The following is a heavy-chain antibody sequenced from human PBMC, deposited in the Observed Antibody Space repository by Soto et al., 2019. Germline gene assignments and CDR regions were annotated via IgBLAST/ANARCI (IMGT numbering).Heavy chain of an antibody. Sequence: PSETLSLTCAVSGGSISSGGYSWSWIRQPPGKGLEWIGYIYHSGSTYYNPSLKSRVTISVDRSKNQFSLKLSSVTAADTAVYYCARDRGDYSAYFDYWGQGTLVTV. CDR3: ARDRGDYSAYFDY. CDR1: GGSISSGGYS. J-gene: IGHJ4*02. CDR2: IYHSGST. V-gene: IGHV4-30-2*01. D-gene: IGHD4-17*01.